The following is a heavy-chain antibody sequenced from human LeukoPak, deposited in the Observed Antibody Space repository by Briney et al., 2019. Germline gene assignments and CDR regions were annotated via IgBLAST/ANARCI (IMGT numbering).Heavy chain of an antibody. CDR1: GGTFSSYA. CDR2: IIPILGIA. V-gene: IGHV1-69*04. J-gene: IGHJ4*02. D-gene: IGHD6-13*01. CDR3: ARAVGYSSSWTYFDY. Sequence: SVKVSCKASGGTFSSYAISWVRQAPGQGLEWMGRIIPILGIANYAQKFQGRVTITADKSTSTACMELSSLRSEDTAVYYCARAVGYSSSWTYFDYWGQGTLVTVSS.